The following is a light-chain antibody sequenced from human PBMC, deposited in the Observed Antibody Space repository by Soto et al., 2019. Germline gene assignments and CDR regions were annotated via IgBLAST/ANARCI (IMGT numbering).Light chain of an antibody. CDR2: KAS. CDR3: QQANSFPTT. J-gene: IGKJ5*01. CDR1: QSVSKW. V-gene: IGKV1-5*03. Sequence: DIQMTQSPCTLSASVGGSVTIACRASQSVSKWLAWYKQKLGKAPKIMSYKASNLESGVPSRFRGSGSGTDFTLTISSLKPEDFATYYCQQANSFPTTFGQGTRLEI.